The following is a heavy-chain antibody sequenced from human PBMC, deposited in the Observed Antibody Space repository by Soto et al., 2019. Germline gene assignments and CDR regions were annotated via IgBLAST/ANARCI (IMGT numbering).Heavy chain of an antibody. Sequence: GGSLRLSCAASGFTFSTYSMNWVRQPPGKGLEWVSSISGSGNYTHYADFLRGRFTISRDNAKTSLYLQMNSLRAEDTAVYYCAREGINNYNEYYFDSWGQGTVVTVSS. CDR3: AREGINNYNEYYFDS. CDR1: GFTFSTYS. J-gene: IGHJ4*02. D-gene: IGHD4-4*01. CDR2: ISGSGNYT. V-gene: IGHV3-21*01.